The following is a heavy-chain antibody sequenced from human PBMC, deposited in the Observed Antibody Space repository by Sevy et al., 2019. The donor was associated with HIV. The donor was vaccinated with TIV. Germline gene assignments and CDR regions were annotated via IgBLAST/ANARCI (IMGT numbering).Heavy chain of an antibody. V-gene: IGHV3-7*01. D-gene: IGHD3-10*01. Sequence: GGSLRLSCTASGFTFSNYWMSWVRQAPGKGLEWVANIKQDGTEKNYVDSVKGRFIISRDNARDSVYLQMNSLRVDDTARYCCARTMWYYLFAYWGQGAPVTVSS. CDR1: GFTFSNYW. CDR3: ARTMWYYLFAY. CDR2: IKQDGTEK. J-gene: IGHJ4*02.